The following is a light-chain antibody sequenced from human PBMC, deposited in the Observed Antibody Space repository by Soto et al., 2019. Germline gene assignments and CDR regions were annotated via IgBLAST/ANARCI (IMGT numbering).Light chain of an antibody. CDR1: QSVSSS. CDR3: QQYNTWPPYT. J-gene: IGKJ2*01. CDR2: DAS. Sequence: DIVMTQSPATLSPSPGDRATLSCRASQSVSSSLAWYQQKPGQAPRLLMYDASTRATGIPARFSGSGSGTEFTLTISSLQSEDFAVYYCQQYNTWPPYTFGQGTKLEIK. V-gene: IGKV3-15*01.